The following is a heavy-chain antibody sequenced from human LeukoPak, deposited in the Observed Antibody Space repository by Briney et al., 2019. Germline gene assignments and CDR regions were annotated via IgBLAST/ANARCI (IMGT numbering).Heavy chain of an antibody. Sequence: EASVKVSCKASGGTFSSYAISWVRQAPGQGLEWMGTIIPILGIANYAQKFQGRVTITADKSTSTAYMELSSLRSEDTAVYYCARPRAAAPPYDAFDIWGQGTMVTVSS. V-gene: IGHV1-69*04. CDR2: IIPILGIA. D-gene: IGHD2-2*01. CDR3: ARPRAAAPPYDAFDI. J-gene: IGHJ3*02. CDR1: GGTFSSYA.